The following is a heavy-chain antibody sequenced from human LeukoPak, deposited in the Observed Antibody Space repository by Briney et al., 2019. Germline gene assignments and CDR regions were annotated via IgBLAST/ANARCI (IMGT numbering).Heavy chain of an antibody. Sequence: KSSETLSLTCTVSGGSISSGDYYWSWIRQPPGKGLEWIGYIYYSGSTYYNPSLKSRVTISVDTSKNQFSVKLRSVTAADTAVYYCARAPMIRGVALLGYWGQGTLVTVSS. CDR1: GGSISSGDYY. J-gene: IGHJ4*02. V-gene: IGHV4-30-4*01. CDR3: ARAPMIRGVALLGY. CDR2: IYYSGST. D-gene: IGHD3-10*01.